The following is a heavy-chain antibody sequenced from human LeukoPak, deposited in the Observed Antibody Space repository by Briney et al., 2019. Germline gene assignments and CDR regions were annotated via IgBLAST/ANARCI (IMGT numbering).Heavy chain of an antibody. J-gene: IGHJ4*02. Sequence: LPGGSLRLSCAASGFTFSGYPIHWVRQAPGKGLEWVAVISYDGSNKYYADSVKGRFTISRDNSKNTLYLQMNSLRAEDTAVYYCARDVVGATYFDWGQGTLVTVSS. V-gene: IGHV3-30-3*01. D-gene: IGHD1-26*01. CDR1: GFTFSGYP. CDR2: ISYDGSNK. CDR3: ARDVVGATYFD.